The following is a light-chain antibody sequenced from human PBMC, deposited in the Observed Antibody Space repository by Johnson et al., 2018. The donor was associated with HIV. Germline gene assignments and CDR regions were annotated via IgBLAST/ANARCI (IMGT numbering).Light chain of an antibody. J-gene: IGLJ1*01. CDR1: SSNIGNNY. CDR2: ENN. Sequence: VLTQPPSVSAAPGQKVTISCSGSSSNIGNNYVSWYQQLPGTAPKLLIYENNKRPSGIPDRFSGSKSGTSATLGITGLQTGDEADYYCETWDSSLSVYVFGTGTKVTVL. CDR3: ETWDSSLSVYV. V-gene: IGLV1-51*02.